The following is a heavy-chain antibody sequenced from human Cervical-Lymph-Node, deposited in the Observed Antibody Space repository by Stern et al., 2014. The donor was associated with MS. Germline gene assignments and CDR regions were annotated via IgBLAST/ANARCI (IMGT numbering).Heavy chain of an antibody. D-gene: IGHD3-3*01. J-gene: IGHJ4*02. Sequence: QVQLQESGPGLVKPSQTLSLTCTVSGGSISSGGYYWSWIRQHPGKGLEWIGYIYYTGNTFYNPSLKSGVIISVDTSKNQFSLKLSSVTAADTAVYYCARGPITIFGVETYFDYWGQGNLVTVSS. V-gene: IGHV4-31*02. CDR3: ARGPITIFGVETYFDY. CDR1: GGSISSGGYY. CDR2: IYYTGNT.